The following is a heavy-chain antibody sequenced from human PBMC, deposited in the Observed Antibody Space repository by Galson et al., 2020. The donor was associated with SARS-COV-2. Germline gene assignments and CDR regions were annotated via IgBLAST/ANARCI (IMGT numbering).Heavy chain of an antibody. Sequence: QLGESLKISCAASGFTFSAYAMDWVRQAPGKGLEWLAVISKDGSSRYDADSGKGRITISRDNSRNTLYLQMHSLTTEDTAVYYCARESGGFNDFWRWYFDSWGQGVVVAVSS. V-gene: IGHV3-30*04. D-gene: IGHD3-3*01. CDR2: ISKDGSSR. J-gene: IGHJ4*02. CDR3: ARESGGFNDFWRWYFDS. CDR1: GFTFSAYA.